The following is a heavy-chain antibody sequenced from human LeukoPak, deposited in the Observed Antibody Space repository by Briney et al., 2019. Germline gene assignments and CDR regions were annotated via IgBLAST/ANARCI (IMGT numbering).Heavy chain of an antibody. D-gene: IGHD6-13*01. CDR2: INHSGST. Sequence: SETLSLTCAVYGGSFSGYYWSWIRQPPGKGLEWIGEINHSGSTNYNPSLKSRVTISVDTSKNQFSLKLSSVTAADTAVYYCARLPRDPYSSSWYRYYYHYMDVWGKGTTVTVSS. V-gene: IGHV4-34*01. CDR3: ARLPRDPYSSSWYRYYYHYMDV. CDR1: GGSFSGYY. J-gene: IGHJ6*03.